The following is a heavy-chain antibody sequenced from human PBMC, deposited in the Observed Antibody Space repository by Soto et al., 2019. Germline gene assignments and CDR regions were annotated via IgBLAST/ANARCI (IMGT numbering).Heavy chain of an antibody. Sequence: SETLSLTCTGSGGSISSAAYYWSWIRQHPGKGLEWIGYISHSGSTYYNPSLKSRVIISVDTSKNQFSLSLTSVTAADTAVYYCAREYTYGSNFFDCWGQGALVTVYS. J-gene: IGHJ4*02. CDR1: GGSISSAAYY. V-gene: IGHV4-31*03. D-gene: IGHD5-18*01. CDR2: ISHSGST. CDR3: AREYTYGSNFFDC.